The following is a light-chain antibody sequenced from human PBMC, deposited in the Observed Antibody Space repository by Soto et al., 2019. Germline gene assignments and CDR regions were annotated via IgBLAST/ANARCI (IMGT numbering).Light chain of an antibody. CDR3: SSYTSSNTLV. Sequence: QSALTQPASVSGSPGQSITISCTGTSSDVGAYNYVSWYRQHPGKAPKLMIFEVSDRPSGVSNRFSGSKTGNTASLTISGLQAEDEADYYFSSYTSSNTLVFGGGTKLTVL. CDR1: SSDVGAYNY. J-gene: IGLJ2*01. V-gene: IGLV2-14*01. CDR2: EVS.